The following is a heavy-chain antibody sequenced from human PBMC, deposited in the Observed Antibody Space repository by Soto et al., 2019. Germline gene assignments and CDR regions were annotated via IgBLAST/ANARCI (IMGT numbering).Heavy chain of an antibody. Sequence: SETLSLTCTVSGGSVSSGSYHWSWIRQSPGEGLEWIGSIAYFGTTNYNPSLKSRVTMSVDTSKNQFSLKLSSVTAADTAVYYCGRDVGDGGWYYVDYWGQGTLVTVSS. J-gene: IGHJ4*02. CDR1: GGSVSSGSYH. CDR3: GRDVGDGGWYYVDY. D-gene: IGHD6-19*01. V-gene: IGHV4-61*01. CDR2: IAYFGTT.